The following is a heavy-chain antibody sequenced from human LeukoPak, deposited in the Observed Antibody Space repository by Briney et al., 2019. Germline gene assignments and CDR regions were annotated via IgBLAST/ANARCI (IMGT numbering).Heavy chain of an antibody. CDR1: GGSFSGYY. J-gene: IGHJ5*02. V-gene: IGHV4-34*01. CDR3: ARDRSGTSSALNWFDP. D-gene: IGHD1-1*01. CDR2: INHSGST. Sequence: SSETLSLTCAVYGGSFSGYYWSWIRQPPGKGLEWIGEINHSGSTNYNPSLKSRVTISVDTSKNQFSLKLSSVTAADTAVYYCARDRSGTSSALNWFDPWGQGTLVTVSS.